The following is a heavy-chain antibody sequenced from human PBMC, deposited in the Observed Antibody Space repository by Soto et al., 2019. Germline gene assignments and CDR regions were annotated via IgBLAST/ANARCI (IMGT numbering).Heavy chain of an antibody. CDR2: ISGSGGST. CDR3: AKRGYGSASYYFDY. Sequence: EEQLLESGGGLVQPGGSLRLSCAASGFTFRSYGMSWVRQAPGKGLEWVSVISGSGGSTYYADSVKGRFAISRDNSKNTLFLQMNSLRAEDTAVYYCAKRGYGSASYYFDYWGQGTLVTVSS. CDR1: GFTFRSYG. J-gene: IGHJ4*02. V-gene: IGHV3-23*01. D-gene: IGHD3-10*01.